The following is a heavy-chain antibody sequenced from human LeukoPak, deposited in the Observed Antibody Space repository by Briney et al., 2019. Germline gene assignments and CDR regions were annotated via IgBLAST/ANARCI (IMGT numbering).Heavy chain of an antibody. D-gene: IGHD4/OR15-4a*01. Sequence: ASVKVSCKASGYSFTSCFIHWLRQAPGQGLEWMGIINPSCCSTSYAQNFQGRVTMTRDTSTSTVYMELNSLRSEHTAVYYCARALIYGGNEDYWGQGTLVTVSS. V-gene: IGHV1-46*01. J-gene: IGHJ4*02. CDR3: ARALIYGGNEDY. CDR1: GYSFTSCF. CDR2: INPSCCST.